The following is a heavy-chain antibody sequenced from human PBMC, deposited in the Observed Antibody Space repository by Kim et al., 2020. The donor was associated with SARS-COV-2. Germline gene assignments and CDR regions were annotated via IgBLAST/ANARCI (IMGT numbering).Heavy chain of an antibody. J-gene: IGHJ4*02. Sequence: NCAQKVQGRGTMTTDTSTSTAYMELRSLRSNDTAVYYCARDRAVVVTLDYWGQGTLVTVSS. CDR3: ARDRAVVVTLDY. D-gene: IGHD2-21*02. V-gene: IGHV1-18*01.